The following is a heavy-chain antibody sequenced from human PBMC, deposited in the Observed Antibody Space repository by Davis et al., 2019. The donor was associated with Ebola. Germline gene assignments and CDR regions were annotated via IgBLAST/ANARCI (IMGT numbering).Heavy chain of an antibody. V-gene: IGHV4-31*03. J-gene: IGHJ5*02. Sequence: MPSETLSLTCTVSGGSISSGGYYWSWIRQHPGKGLEWIGYIYYSGSTYYNPSLKSRVTISVDTSKNQFSLKLSSVTAADTAVYYCARVPTYYDFWSGYYRANGNWFDPWGQGTLVTVSS. CDR3: ARVPTYYDFWSGYYRANGNWFDP. D-gene: IGHD3-3*01. CDR1: GGSISSGGYY. CDR2: IYYSGST.